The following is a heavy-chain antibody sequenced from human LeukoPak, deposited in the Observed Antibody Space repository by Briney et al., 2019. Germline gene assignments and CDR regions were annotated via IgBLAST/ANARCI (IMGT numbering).Heavy chain of an antibody. Sequence: PGRSLRLSCAASGFTFDDYAMHWVRQAPGKGLEWVSGISWNSGSIGYADSVKGRFTISRDNAKNSLYLQMNSLRAEDMALYYCAKVRRFMSGWYYYMDVWGKGTTVTVSS. J-gene: IGHJ6*03. CDR3: AKVRRFMSGWYYYMDV. V-gene: IGHV3-9*03. D-gene: IGHD6-19*01. CDR1: GFTFDDYA. CDR2: ISWNSGSI.